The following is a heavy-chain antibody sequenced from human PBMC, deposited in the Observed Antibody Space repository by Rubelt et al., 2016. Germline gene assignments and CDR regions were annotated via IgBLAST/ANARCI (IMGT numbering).Heavy chain of an antibody. CDR3: ARVGGATDY. V-gene: IGHV4-4*02. CDR2: IYHSGNT. CDR1: GGSISSNNW. D-gene: IGHD1-26*01. J-gene: IGHJ4*02. Sequence: QVQLQESGPGLVKPSGTLSLTCAVSGGSISSNNWWSWVRQPPGKGLEWIGEIYHSGNTDYNPSLESRVTISVDTSKNQFSLKLSSVTAADTAVYYCARVGGATDYWGQGTLVTVSS.